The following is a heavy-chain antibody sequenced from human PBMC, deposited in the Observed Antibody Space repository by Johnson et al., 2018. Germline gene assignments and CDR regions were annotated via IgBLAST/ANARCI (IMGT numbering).Heavy chain of an antibody. CDR3: ARGFDTNAFDI. Sequence: EVQLLESGGGLVQPGGSLRLSCAASGFTFSGYWMLFVRQDPGKGLVWVSRISGDGSTTTYADSVKGRFTISRDNAKDTLFLQMNSLTAEDTALYYCARGFDTNAFDIWGQGTMVTVSS. V-gene: IGHV3-74*03. CDR1: GFTFSGYW. CDR2: ISGDGSTT. J-gene: IGHJ3*02. D-gene: IGHD1-26*01.